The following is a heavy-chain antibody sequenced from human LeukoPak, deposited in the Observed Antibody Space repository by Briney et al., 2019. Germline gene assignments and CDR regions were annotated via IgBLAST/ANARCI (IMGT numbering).Heavy chain of an antibody. Sequence: ASVKLLYKASGYTFNGYYTQWVRQAPGQGLEWMGWVNPNSGGTNYAQKFQGRVTMTRDTSISTAYMELIRLSSDDTAVYYCARAAVVSTILGYYYYGMDFWDQGTTVTVSS. D-gene: IGHD3-3*01. CDR2: VNPNSGGT. CDR1: GYTFNGYY. CDR3: ARAAVVSTILGYYYYGMDF. V-gene: IGHV1-2*02. J-gene: IGHJ6*02.